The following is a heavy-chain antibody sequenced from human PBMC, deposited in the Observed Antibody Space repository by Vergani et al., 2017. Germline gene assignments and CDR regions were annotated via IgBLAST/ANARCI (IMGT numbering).Heavy chain of an antibody. CDR1: GGSFSGYY. J-gene: IGHJ4*02. D-gene: IGHD3-9*01. CDR3: ARGLAYFDWPTPN. CDR2: INHSGST. V-gene: IGHV4-34*01. Sequence: VQLQQWGEGLLKPSETLSLTGAVYGGSFSGYYWSWISQPPGRGLEWMGEINHSGSTNYNPSLKRRVTISVDTSKNQFSRKLSSVTPADTAVYYCARGLAYFDWPTPNWGQGTLVTVSS.